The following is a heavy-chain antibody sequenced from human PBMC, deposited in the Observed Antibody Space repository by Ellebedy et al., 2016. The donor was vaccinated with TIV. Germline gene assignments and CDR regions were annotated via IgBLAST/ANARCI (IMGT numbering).Heavy chain of an antibody. V-gene: IGHV4-59*01. CDR1: GGSISSYY. CDR3: ARHSSGSLPLKY. D-gene: IGHD3-10*01. J-gene: IGHJ4*02. CDR2: IYYSGST. Sequence: MPSETLSLTCTVSGGSISSYYWSWIRQAPGKGLAWIGYIYYSGSTNYHPSLKTRVTISVDTSKNQFSLKLSSVTAADTAVYFCARHSSGSLPLKYWGQGTLVTVSS.